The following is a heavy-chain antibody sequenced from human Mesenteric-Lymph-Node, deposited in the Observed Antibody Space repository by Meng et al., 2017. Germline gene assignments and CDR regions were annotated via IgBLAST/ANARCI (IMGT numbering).Heavy chain of an antibody. V-gene: IGHV1-8*02. CDR3: ARGIAAAIDY. CDR1: GATFSSYA. D-gene: IGHD6-13*01. CDR2: MNPNSGNT. J-gene: IGHJ4*02. Sequence: QGRLVKSGAEVKKPGALVTVSCKPSGATFSSYAISWVRQATGQGLEWMGWMNPNSGNTGYAQKFQGRVTMTRNTSISTAYMELSSLRSEDTAVYYCARGIAAAIDYWGQGTLVTVSS.